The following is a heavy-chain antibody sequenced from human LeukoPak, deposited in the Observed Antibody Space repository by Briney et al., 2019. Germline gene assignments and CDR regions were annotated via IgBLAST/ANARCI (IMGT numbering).Heavy chain of an antibody. Sequence: SVKVSCKASGGTFSSYAFSWVRQAPGQGLEWMGRIIPIFGTAIYAQKFQDRVTINADKSTSTAYMELSSLRSVDTAVYYCARGDSSLKWLDHWGQGTLVTVSS. J-gene: IGHJ5*02. CDR2: IIPIFGTA. V-gene: IGHV1-69*06. D-gene: IGHD6-6*01. CDR1: GGTFSSYA. CDR3: ARGDSSLKWLDH.